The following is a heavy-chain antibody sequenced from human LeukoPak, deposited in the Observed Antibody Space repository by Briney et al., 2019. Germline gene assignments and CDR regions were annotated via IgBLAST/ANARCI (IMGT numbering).Heavy chain of an antibody. Sequence: GGSLRLSCAASGLTFSSYWMTWVRQAPGKGLEWVANIKQDGSEKYYVDSVKGRFTISRDNAKNSLYLQMNSLRAEDTAVYYCARVFSGYDSVLDYWGQGTLVTVSS. V-gene: IGHV3-7*04. D-gene: IGHD5-12*01. CDR1: GLTFSSYW. J-gene: IGHJ4*02. CDR2: IKQDGSEK. CDR3: ARVFSGYDSVLDY.